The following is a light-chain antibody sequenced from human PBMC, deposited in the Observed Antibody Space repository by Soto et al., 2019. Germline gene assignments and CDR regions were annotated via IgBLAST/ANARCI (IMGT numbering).Light chain of an antibody. J-gene: IGLJ2*01. CDR2: EVT. CDR3: SSYTISSTVV. Sequence: HSALTQPASVSGSPGQSITISCTGTSSDVGGYNYVSWYQQHPGKAPKLMIYEVTNRPSGVSNRFSGSKSGNTASLTISGLQAEDEADYYCSSYTISSTVVFGGGTKVTVL. V-gene: IGLV2-14*01. CDR1: SSDVGGYNY.